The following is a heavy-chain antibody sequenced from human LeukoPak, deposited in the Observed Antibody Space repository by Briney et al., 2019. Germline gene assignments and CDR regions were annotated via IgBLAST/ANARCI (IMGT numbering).Heavy chain of an antibody. Sequence: GGSLRLSCAASGFTFSSYAMHWVRQAPGKGLEWVAVISYDGSNKYYADSVEGRFTISRDNSKNTLYLQMNSLRAEDTAVNYCAREGYYDFWSGYEYYFDYWGQGTLVTVSS. CDR2: ISYDGSNK. V-gene: IGHV3-30*04. CDR1: GFTFSSYA. D-gene: IGHD3-3*01. CDR3: AREGYYDFWSGYEYYFDY. J-gene: IGHJ4*02.